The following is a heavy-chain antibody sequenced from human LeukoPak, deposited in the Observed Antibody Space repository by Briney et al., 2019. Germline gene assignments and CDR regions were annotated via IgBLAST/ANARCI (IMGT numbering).Heavy chain of an antibody. CDR1: GGSFSGYY. CDR3: ARYSSSWNKYFQH. J-gene: IGHJ1*01. D-gene: IGHD6-13*01. V-gene: IGHV4-34*01. CDR2: INHSGST. Sequence: PSETLSLTCAVYGGSFSGYYWSWIRQPPGKGLEWIGEINHSGSTNYNPSLKSRVTISVDTSKNQFSLKLSSVTAADTAVYYCARYSSSWNKYFQHWGQGTLVTVSS.